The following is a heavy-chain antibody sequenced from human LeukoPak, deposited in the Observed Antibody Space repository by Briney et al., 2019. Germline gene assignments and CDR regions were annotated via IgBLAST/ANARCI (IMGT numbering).Heavy chain of an antibody. CDR3: AKDSDISAFFDY. D-gene: IGHD2-15*01. Sequence: GGSLRLSCAASGFTFKNYAINWVRQAPGKGLEWVSRISGSGTTTDYADSVKSRFTVSRDNSKNTVYLQMTSLRAEDTAIYYCAKDSDISAFFDYWGQGTPVTVSS. CDR1: GFTFKNYA. J-gene: IGHJ4*02. CDR2: ISGSGTTT. V-gene: IGHV3-23*01.